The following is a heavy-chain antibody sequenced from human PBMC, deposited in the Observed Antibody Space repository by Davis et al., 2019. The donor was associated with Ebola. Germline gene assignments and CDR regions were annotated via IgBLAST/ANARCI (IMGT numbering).Heavy chain of an antibody. V-gene: IGHV3-23*01. CDR2: LGTSADA. CDR1: GFIFSSYV. CDR3: AKDTSNIWFDI. J-gene: IGHJ3*02. Sequence: GGSLRLSCAASGFIFSSYVMNWVRQAPGKGLEWVSTLGTSADAYYADSVKGRFTISRDNSKNTLCLQMNGLRVEDTAIYYCAKDTSNIWFDIWGQGTMVTVSS. D-gene: IGHD1-26*01.